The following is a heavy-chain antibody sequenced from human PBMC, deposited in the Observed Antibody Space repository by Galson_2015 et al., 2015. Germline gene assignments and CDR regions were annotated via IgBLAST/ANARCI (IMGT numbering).Heavy chain of an antibody. J-gene: IGHJ3*02. V-gene: IGHV3-74*01. D-gene: IGHD3-9*01. CDR1: GFTFSSYW. CDR2: INSDGSST. Sequence: SLRLSCAASGFTFSSYWMHWVRHAPGKGLVWVSRINSDGSSTSYADSVKGRFAISRDNAKNTLYLQMNSLRAEDTAVYYCARGHGVLRYFDWLDDAFGIWGQGTMVTVSS. CDR3: ARGHGVLRYFDWLDDAFGI.